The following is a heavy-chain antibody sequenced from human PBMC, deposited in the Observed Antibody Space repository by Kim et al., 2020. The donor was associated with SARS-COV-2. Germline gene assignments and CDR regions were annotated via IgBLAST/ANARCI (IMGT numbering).Heavy chain of an antibody. D-gene: IGHD1-7*01. CDR3: DRLVTGTPTTQGYSQYCHMDV. V-gene: IGHV4-30-4*03. CDR1: GGSIRSPNHY. J-gene: IGHJ6*01. Sequence: SETLSLTCTVSGGSIRSPNHYWSWIRQPPGKGLEWIGYVYQSGSTYHSPSLESRVSISVDTSRNQFSLKLSSVSAADTAVYYCDRLVTGTPTTQGYSQYCHMDVWGQGTCVTVAS. CDR2: VYQSGST.